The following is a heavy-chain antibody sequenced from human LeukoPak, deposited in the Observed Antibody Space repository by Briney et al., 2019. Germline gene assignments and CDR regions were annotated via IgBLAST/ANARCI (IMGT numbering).Heavy chain of an antibody. J-gene: IGHJ4*02. CDR2: IRYNGSNK. V-gene: IGHV3-30*02. Sequence: GGSLRLSCAASGFTFSSYGMHWVRQAPGKRLEWVAFIRYNGSNKYYADSVKGRFTISRDNSKNTLYLQMNSLRAEDTAVYYCAKDPRDHSYGWSWRYFDYWGQGTLVTVSS. CDR3: AKDPRDHSYGWSWRYFDY. D-gene: IGHD5-18*01. CDR1: GFTFSSYG.